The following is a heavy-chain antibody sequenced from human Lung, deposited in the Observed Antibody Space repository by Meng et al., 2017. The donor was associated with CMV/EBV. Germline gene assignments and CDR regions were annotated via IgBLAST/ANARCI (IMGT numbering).Heavy chain of an antibody. Sequence: GGSLRLSCAASGFPFDDYAMHWVRQGPGKGLEWVSGISWNSGDIGYADAVKGRFTISRDNSKSTLYLQMNSRRADDTARYYCARLAARGYWGQGTLVTVSS. J-gene: IGHJ4*02. V-gene: IGHV3-9*01. CDR2: ISWNSGDI. CDR3: ARLAARGY. CDR1: GFPFDDYA. D-gene: IGHD6-6*01.